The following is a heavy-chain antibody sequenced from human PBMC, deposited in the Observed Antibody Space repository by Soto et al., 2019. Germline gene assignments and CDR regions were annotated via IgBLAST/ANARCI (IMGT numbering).Heavy chain of an antibody. CDR1: GYTFNNYA. CDR3: ARDSTRAYRGRYDSHSDSLDI. V-gene: IGHV1-18*04. Sequence: QVQLVQSGAEVKKPGASVKVSCKASGYTFNNYAISWVRQAPGQGLEWLGWIATYNGDTNYAQHFQGRVPMNTDTSITTAYMELRSLRSDDTAVDSCARDSTRAYRGRYDSHSDSLDIWGQRTMVTVSS. D-gene: IGHD1-26*01. CDR2: IATYNGDT. J-gene: IGHJ3*02.